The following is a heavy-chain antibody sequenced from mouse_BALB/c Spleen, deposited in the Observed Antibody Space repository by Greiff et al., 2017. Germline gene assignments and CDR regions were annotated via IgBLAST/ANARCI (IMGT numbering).Heavy chain of an antibody. J-gene: IGHJ4*01. V-gene: IGHV1-69*02. Sequence: QVQLQQPGAELVKPGAPVKLSCKASGYTFTSYWMNWVKQRPGRGLEWIGRIDPSDSETHYNQKFKDKATLTVDKSSSTAYIQLSSLTSEDSAVYYCARLYDYDNYAMDYWGQGTSVTVSS. CDR1: GYTFTSYW. CDR2: IDPSDSET. CDR3: ARLYDYDNYAMDY. D-gene: IGHD2-4*01.